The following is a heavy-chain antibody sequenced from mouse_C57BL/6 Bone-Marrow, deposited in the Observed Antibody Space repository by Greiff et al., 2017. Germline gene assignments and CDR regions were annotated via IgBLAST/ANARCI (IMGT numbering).Heavy chain of an antibody. J-gene: IGHJ1*03. CDR2: IDPSDSYT. D-gene: IGHD1-1*01. Sequence: VQLQQSGAELVMPGASVKLSCKASGYTFTSYWMHWVKQRPGQGLEWIGEIDPSDSYTNYNQKFKGKSTLTVDKSSSTAYMQLSSLTSEDSAVYYCARKGDYGSSYVFDVWGTGTTVTVSS. CDR1: GYTFTSYW. V-gene: IGHV1-69*01. CDR3: ARKGDYGSSYVFDV.